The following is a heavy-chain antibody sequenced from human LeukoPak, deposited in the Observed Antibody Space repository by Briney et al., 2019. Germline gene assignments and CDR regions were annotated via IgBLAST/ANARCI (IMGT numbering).Heavy chain of an antibody. CDR1: GFTFSSYS. CDR3: AKAGYDFWSGYSSFDY. V-gene: IGHV3-48*01. CDR2: ISSSSSTI. D-gene: IGHD3-3*01. Sequence: PGGSLRLSCAASGFTFSSYSMNWVRQAPGKGLEWVSYISSSSSTIYYADSVKGRFTISRDNSKNTLYLQMNSLRAEDTAVYYCAKAGYDFWSGYSSFDYWGQGTLVTVSS. J-gene: IGHJ4*02.